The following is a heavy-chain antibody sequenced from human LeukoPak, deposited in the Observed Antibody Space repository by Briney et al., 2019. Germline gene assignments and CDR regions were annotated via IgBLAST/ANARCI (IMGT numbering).Heavy chain of an antibody. D-gene: IGHD3-9*01. V-gene: IGHV4-30-4*07. CDR1: GGSISSGGYS. CDR3: ARVMSYATLTGSWD. Sequence: PSQTLSLTCAVSGGSISSGGYSWSWIRQPPGKGLEWIGYLYYTGSTYYNPSLKSRVTISLDTSKNHFSLRLSSVTAADTAVYYCARVMSYATLTGSWDWGQGTLVTVSS. CDR2: LYYTGST. J-gene: IGHJ4*02.